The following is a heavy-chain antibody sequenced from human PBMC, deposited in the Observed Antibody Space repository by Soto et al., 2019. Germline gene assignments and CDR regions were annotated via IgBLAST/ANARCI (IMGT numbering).Heavy chain of an antibody. V-gene: IGHV3-30-3*01. D-gene: IGHD3-9*01. CDR2: ISYDGSNK. CDR1: GFTFSSYA. J-gene: IGHJ4*02. Sequence: GGSLRLSCAASGFTFSSYAMHWVRQAPGKGLEWVAVISYDGSNKYYADSVKGRFTISRDNSKNTLYLQMNSLRAEDTAVYYCAREEGTILFDYWGQGTLVTVSS. CDR3: AREEGTILFDY.